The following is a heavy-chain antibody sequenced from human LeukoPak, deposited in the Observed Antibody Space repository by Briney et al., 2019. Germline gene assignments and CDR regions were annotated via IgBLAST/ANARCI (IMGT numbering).Heavy chain of an antibody. CDR1: GGSISSYY. CDR2: IYTSGST. Sequence: SETLSLTCTVSGGSISSYYWSWIRQPAGKGLEWIGRIYTSGSTNYNPSLKSRVTMSVDTSKNQFSLKLSSVTAADTAVYYCASPGNHYHYMDVWGKGTTVTVSS. CDR3: ASPGNHYHYMDV. J-gene: IGHJ6*03. D-gene: IGHD1-14*01. V-gene: IGHV4-4*07.